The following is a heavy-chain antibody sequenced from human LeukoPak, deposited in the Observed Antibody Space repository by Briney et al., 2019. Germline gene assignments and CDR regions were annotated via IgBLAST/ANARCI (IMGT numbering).Heavy chain of an antibody. Sequence: GGSLRLSCAASGFTFDDYAMHWVRQAPGKGLEWVSLISWDGGSTYYPDSVKGRFTISRDNSKNSLYLQMNSLRAEDTALYYCAKDNDYYVSGSYSNFDYWGQGTLVTVSS. V-gene: IGHV3-43D*03. CDR1: GFTFDDYA. CDR2: ISWDGGST. CDR3: AKDNDYYVSGSYSNFDY. D-gene: IGHD3-10*01. J-gene: IGHJ4*02.